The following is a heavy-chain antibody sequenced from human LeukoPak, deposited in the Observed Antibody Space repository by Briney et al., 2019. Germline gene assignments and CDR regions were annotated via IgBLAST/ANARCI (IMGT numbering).Heavy chain of an antibody. CDR2: IFYSGST. Sequence: PSETLSLACTVSGDSISRYYWSWVRQPPGKGLEWIGYIFYSGSTNYNPSLESRVTISVDTSKNQFSLKLSSVTAADTAVYYCARKTYYYGSGAFNWFDPWGQGTLVTVSS. CDR1: GDSISRYY. V-gene: IGHV4-59*12. J-gene: IGHJ5*02. D-gene: IGHD3-10*01. CDR3: ARKTYYYGSGAFNWFDP.